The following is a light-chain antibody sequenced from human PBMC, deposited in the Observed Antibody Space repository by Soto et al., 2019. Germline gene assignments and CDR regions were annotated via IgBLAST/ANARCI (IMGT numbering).Light chain of an antibody. J-gene: IGKJ5*01. CDR1: QTISSY. CDR3: QQTYSTPIT. Sequence: DIQMTQSPSSLSASVGDRVTITCRASQTISSYLNWYQQRPGKAPNLLIYASSSLQSGVPPRFSGSGSGTDFTLTISSLQPEDFATYYCQQTYSTPITLGQGTRLEIK. V-gene: IGKV1-39*01. CDR2: ASS.